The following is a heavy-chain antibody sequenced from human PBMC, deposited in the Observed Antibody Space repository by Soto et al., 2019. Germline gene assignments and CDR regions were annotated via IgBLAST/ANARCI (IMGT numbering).Heavy chain of an antibody. CDR1: GGTFSSYA. D-gene: IGHD3-22*01. CDR3: AGHSSGVPGYYYGMDV. J-gene: IGHJ6*02. CDR2: IIPIFDTA. V-gene: IGHV1-69*12. Sequence: QVHLVQSGAEVKKPGSSVKVSCKASGGTFSSYAISWVRQAPGQGLEWMGGIIPIFDTADYAQKFQGRVTITADESTNTADMELGSRRSEDTAVYYCAGHSSGVPGYYYGMDVWGQGTTGTVSS.